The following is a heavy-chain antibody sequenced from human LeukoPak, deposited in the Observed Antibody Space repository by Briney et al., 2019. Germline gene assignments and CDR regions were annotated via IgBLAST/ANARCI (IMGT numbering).Heavy chain of an antibody. J-gene: IGHJ3*02. D-gene: IGHD3-22*01. V-gene: IGHV1-18*01. CDR1: GYTFTNYG. Sequence: ASVTVSCKASGYTFTNYGVNWVQRAPGQGLEWMGWISTYNGNANYAQSLQGRITMTTDTSTSTAYMELRSLRSDDTAVYYCAKSKSGLLQTDDAFDIWGQGTMVTVSS. CDR2: ISTYNGNA. CDR3: AKSKSGLLQTDDAFDI.